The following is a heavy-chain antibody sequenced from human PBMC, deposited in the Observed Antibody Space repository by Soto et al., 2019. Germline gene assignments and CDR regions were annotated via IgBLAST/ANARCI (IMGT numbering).Heavy chain of an antibody. V-gene: IGHV3-23*01. CDR2: ISGSGDST. CDR1: GFTCSSYA. D-gene: IGHD6-13*01. Sequence: EVELLESGGGLVQPGGSLRLSCAASGFTCSSYAMNWVRQAPGKGLEWILGISGSGDSTHYTDAVKGRFTISRDNSKNTLYLQMNSLRAEDMAVYYCAKQAPYSNSWYEIDYWGQGTLVIVST. CDR3: AKQAPYSNSWYEIDY. J-gene: IGHJ4*02.